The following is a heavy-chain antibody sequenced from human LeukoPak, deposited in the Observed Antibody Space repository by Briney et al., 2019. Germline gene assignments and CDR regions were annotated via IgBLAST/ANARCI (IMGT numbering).Heavy chain of an antibody. D-gene: IGHD6-19*01. Sequence: PSETLSLTCTVSGGSISSSNYYWGWIRQPPEKGLEWIGSIYYSGTTYYNPSLKSRVTLSVDTSKNQFSLGLSSVTAADTAVYYCARQGYSSGWSNYFDYWGQGTLVTVSS. CDR1: GGSISSSNYY. J-gene: IGHJ4*02. CDR3: ARQGYSSGWSNYFDY. V-gene: IGHV4-39*01. CDR2: IYYSGTT.